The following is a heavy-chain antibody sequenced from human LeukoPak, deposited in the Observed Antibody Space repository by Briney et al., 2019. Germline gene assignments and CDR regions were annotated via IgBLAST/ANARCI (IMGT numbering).Heavy chain of an antibody. V-gene: IGHV4-30-2*01. J-gene: IGHJ6*03. CDR3: ASVEHDYYYYMDV. CDR1: GGSISSGGYY. Sequence: SETLSLTCTVSGGSISSGGYYWSWIRQPPGKGLEWIGYIYHSGSTYYNPSLKSRVTISVDRSKNQFSLKLSSVTAADTAVYYCASVEHDYYYYMDVWGKGTTVTVSS. CDR2: IYHSGST.